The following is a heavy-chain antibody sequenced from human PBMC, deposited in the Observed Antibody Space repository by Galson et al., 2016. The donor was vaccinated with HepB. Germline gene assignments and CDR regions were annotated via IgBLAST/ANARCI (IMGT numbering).Heavy chain of an antibody. D-gene: IGHD5-18*01. V-gene: IGHV3-23*01. CDR1: GFTFTTYG. CDR2: ISATGGTS. Sequence: SLRLSCAASGFTFTTYGMNWVRQAPGKGLEWVSGISATGGTSYYADSVKGRFTISRDNSKNTLFLQMNSLSAEDTAVYYCAKEGYTYGYPKLTPDFWGQGTLVTVSS. J-gene: IGHJ4*02. CDR3: AKEGYTYGYPKLTPDF.